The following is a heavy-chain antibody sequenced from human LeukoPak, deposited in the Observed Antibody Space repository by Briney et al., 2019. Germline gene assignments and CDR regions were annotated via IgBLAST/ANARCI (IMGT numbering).Heavy chain of an antibody. CDR2: ISYDGSNK. D-gene: IGHD1-14*01. Sequence: PGGSLRLSCAASGFTFSSYAMHWVRQAPGKGLEWVAVISYDGSNKYYADSVKGRFTISRDNSKNTLYLQMNSLRAEDTAVYYCARDGATTRDAFDIWGQGTMATVSS. CDR3: ARDGATTRDAFDI. V-gene: IGHV3-30-3*01. J-gene: IGHJ3*02. CDR1: GFTFSSYA.